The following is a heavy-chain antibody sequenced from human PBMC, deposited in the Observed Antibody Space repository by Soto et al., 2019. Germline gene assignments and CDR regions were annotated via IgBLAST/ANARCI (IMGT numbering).Heavy chain of an antibody. CDR1: GFTFSSYS. CDR3: ARRRGSSGWKTNFDY. J-gene: IGHJ4*02. V-gene: IGHV3-74*01. CDR2: INSDGSST. Sequence: GGSLRLSCAASGFTFSSYSMNWVRQAPGKGLVWVSRINSDGSSTSYADSVKGRFTISRDNAKNKLYLQMNSLRAEDTAVYYCARRRGSSGWKTNFDYWGQGTLVTVSS. D-gene: IGHD6-19*01.